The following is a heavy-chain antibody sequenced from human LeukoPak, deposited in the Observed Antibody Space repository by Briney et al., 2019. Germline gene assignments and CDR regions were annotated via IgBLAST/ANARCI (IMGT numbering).Heavy chain of an antibody. CDR1: GFTFSDYY. V-gene: IGHV3-33*08. J-gene: IGHJ4*02. CDR3: ARRAGAYSHPYDY. Sequence: PGGSLRLSCAASGFTFSDYYMSWIRQAPGKGLEWVAFIQYDGTNKYYADSVKGRFTISRDNSKNTLYLQVNSLRAEDTAVYYCARRAGAYSHPYDYWGQGTLVTVSS. D-gene: IGHD4/OR15-4a*01. CDR2: IQYDGTNK.